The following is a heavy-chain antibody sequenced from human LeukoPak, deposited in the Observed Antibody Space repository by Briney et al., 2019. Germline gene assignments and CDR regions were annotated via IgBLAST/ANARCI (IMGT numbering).Heavy chain of an antibody. D-gene: IGHD3-10*01. CDR3: ARGSGSYYNPNALGY. J-gene: IGHJ4*02. CDR1: GFTFSSYS. CDR2: ISSSSSYI. Sequence: GGSLRLSCAASGFTFSSYSMNWVRQAPGKGLEWVSSISSSSSYIYYADSVKGRFTISRDNAKNSLYLQMNSLRAEDTAVYYCARGSGSYYNPNALGYWGQGTLVTVSS. V-gene: IGHV3-21*01.